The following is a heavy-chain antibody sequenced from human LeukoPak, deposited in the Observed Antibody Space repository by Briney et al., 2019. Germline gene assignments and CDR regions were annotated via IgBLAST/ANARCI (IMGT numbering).Heavy chain of an antibody. Sequence: SETLSLTCTVSGGSISSYYWSWIRQPPGKGLEWIAYSHYSGNTNYNPSLKSRVTISVDTSKNQLSLKLSSVTAADTAVYYCARALGDSLNWFDPWGRGTLVTVSS. J-gene: IGHJ5*02. D-gene: IGHD1-26*01. CDR1: GGSISSYY. V-gene: IGHV4-59*01. CDR2: SHYSGNT. CDR3: ARALGDSLNWFDP.